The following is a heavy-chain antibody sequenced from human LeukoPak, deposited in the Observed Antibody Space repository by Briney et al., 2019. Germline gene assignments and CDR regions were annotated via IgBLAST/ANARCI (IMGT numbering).Heavy chain of an antibody. D-gene: IGHD3-10*01. Sequence: PSETLSLTCTVSGGSISSSNYYWVWIRLPPGKGLERIGEINHSGSTNYNPSLKSRVTISVDTSKNQFSLKLSSVTAADTAVYYCARGRGVRGVRLIYYFDYWGQGTLVTVSS. CDR1: GGSISSSNYY. J-gene: IGHJ4*02. CDR3: ARGRGVRGVRLIYYFDY. V-gene: IGHV4-39*07. CDR2: INHSGST.